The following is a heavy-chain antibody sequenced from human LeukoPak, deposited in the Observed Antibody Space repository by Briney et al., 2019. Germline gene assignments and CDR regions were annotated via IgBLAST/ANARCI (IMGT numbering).Heavy chain of an antibody. V-gene: IGHV3-9*01. Sequence: GRSLRLSCAASGFTFDAYAMHWVRQAPGKGLEWLSIISWNSGYIDYADSVKGRFTISRDNAKNSLFVQMDSLRTEDTAFYYCAKVRGTYSSGYYFDSWGQGTLVTVSS. D-gene: IGHD6-19*01. CDR3: AKVRGTYSSGYYFDS. CDR1: GFTFDAYA. J-gene: IGHJ4*02. CDR2: ISWNSGYI.